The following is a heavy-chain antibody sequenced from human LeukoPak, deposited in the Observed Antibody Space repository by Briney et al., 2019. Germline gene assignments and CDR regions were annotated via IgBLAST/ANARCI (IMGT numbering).Heavy chain of an antibody. CDR1: GGSISSGGYY. CDR3: ARSELLWFGGVNSGFDY. Sequence: SETLSLTYTVSGGSISSGGYYWSWIRQPQGKGLEWIGYVYYSGSTNYNPSLKSRVTISVDTSKNQFSLKLSSVTAADTAVYYCARSELLWFGGVNSGFDYWGQGTLVTVSS. D-gene: IGHD3-10*01. V-gene: IGHV4-61*08. J-gene: IGHJ4*02. CDR2: VYYSGST.